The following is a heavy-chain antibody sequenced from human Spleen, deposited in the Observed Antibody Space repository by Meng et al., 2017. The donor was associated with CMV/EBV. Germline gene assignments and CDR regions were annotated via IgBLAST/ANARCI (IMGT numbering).Heavy chain of an antibody. J-gene: IGHJ5*02. D-gene: IGHD3-3*01. CDR1: GYTFTTYD. V-gene: IGHV1-8*01. CDR3: ARGVGHDDFWRSNWFDP. CDR2: VNPHSGST. Sequence: SVKVSCKASGYTFTTYDISWVRQAAGQGLEWMGSVNPHSGSTGYAQKFRGRVTLTSTTSESTAYMELSSLRSDDTAVYYCARGVGHDDFWRSNWFDPWGQGTLVTVSS.